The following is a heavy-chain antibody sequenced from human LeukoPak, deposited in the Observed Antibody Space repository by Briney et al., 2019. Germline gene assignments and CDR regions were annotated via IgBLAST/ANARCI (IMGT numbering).Heavy chain of an antibody. CDR2: IYYSGST. D-gene: IGHD3-10*01. CDR3: ATSMYYYGSGLDAFDI. Sequence: PSQTLSLTCTVSGGSISSGSYYWTWIRQPAGKGLEWIGYIYYSGSTNYNPSLKSRVTISVDTSKNQFSLKLSSVTAADTAVYYCATSMYYYGSGLDAFDIWGQGTMVTVSS. J-gene: IGHJ3*02. CDR1: GGSISSGSYY. V-gene: IGHV4-61*10.